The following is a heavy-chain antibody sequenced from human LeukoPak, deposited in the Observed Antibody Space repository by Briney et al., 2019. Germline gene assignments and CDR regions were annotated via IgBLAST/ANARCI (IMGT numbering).Heavy chain of an antibody. V-gene: IGHV5-10-1*01. Sequence: GESLKISCKGSGYSITSYWISWVRQKPGKGLEWMGRIDPADSYTDYSPSFEGHVTISVDRSITTAYLQWYSPKASDTAIYYCTRQDYWGQGTLVTVSS. CDR3: TRQDY. CDR1: GYSITSYW. CDR2: IDPADSYT. J-gene: IGHJ4*02.